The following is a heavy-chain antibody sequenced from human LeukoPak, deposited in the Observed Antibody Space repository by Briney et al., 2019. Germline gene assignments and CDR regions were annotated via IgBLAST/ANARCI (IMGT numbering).Heavy chain of an antibody. CDR1: GFTFSSYA. J-gene: IGHJ4*02. V-gene: IGHV3-23*01. D-gene: IGHD3-10*01. CDR2: ISGSGGST. Sequence: GGSLRLSCAASGFTFSSYAMSWVRQAPGKGLEWVSAISGSGGSTYYADSVKGRFTISRDNSKNTLYLQMNSLRAEDTAVYYCARLWFWELLSPFDYWRQGTLVTVSS. CDR3: ARLWFWELLSPFDY.